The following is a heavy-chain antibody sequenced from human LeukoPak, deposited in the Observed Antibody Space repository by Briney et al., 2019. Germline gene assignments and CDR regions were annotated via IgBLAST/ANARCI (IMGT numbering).Heavy chain of an antibody. J-gene: IGHJ4*02. CDR2: ISGSGGST. Sequence: PGGSLRLSCAASGFTFSSYAMSWVRQAPGKGLEWVSAISGSGGSTYYADSVKGRFTISRDNSKNTLYLQMNSLKTEDTAVYYCTTDLSGYSGYDAEVVDYWGQGTLVTVSS. CDR1: GFTFSSYA. V-gene: IGHV3-23*01. D-gene: IGHD5-12*01. CDR3: TTDLSGYSGYDAEVVDY.